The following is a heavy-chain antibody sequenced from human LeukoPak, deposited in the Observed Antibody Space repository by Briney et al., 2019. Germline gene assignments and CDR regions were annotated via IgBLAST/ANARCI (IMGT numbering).Heavy chain of an antibody. CDR3: ARDLRIAAAGTDAFDI. CDR2: IYYSGST. V-gene: IGHV4-59*01. CDR1: GGSISSYY. J-gene: IGHJ3*02. Sequence: SETLSLTCTVSGGSISSYYWSWIRQPPGKGLEWIGYIYYSGSTNYSPSLKSRVTISVDTSKNQFSLKLSSVTAADTAVYYCARDLRIAAAGTDAFDIWGQGTMVTVSS. D-gene: IGHD6-13*01.